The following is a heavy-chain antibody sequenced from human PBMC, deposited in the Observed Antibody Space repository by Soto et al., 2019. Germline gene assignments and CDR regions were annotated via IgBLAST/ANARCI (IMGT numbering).Heavy chain of an antibody. D-gene: IGHD3-9*01. CDR1: GFSLSTSGVG. J-gene: IGHJ4*02. Sequence: QITLKESGPTLVRPTQTLTRTSAFSGFSLSTSGVGVGWIRQPPGKALEWLAVIYWDDSKHYSPSLRSRLTITKDTSKNQVVLTMTNMVPMDTGTYYCAHKGPEDWPLDYWGQGTLVTVSS. CDR2: IYWDDSK. CDR3: AHKGPEDWPLDY. V-gene: IGHV2-5*02.